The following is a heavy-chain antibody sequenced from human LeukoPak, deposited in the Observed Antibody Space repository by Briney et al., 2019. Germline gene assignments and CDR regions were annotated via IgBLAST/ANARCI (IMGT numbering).Heavy chain of an antibody. D-gene: IGHD1-14*01. Sequence: GGSLRLSCAASGFTFSSYWMSWVRQAPGKGLEWVSGISGGGATTYYADSVKGRFTISRDNSKNTLYLQMNSLRAEDTALYYCAKGRTGKLLSTSSSFDYWGQGTLVTVSS. CDR2: ISGGGATT. J-gene: IGHJ4*02. CDR3: AKGRTGKLLSTSSSFDY. V-gene: IGHV3-23*01. CDR1: GFTFSSYW.